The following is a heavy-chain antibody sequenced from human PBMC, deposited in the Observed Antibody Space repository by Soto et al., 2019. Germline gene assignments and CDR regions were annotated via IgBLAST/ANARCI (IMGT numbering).Heavy chain of an antibody. J-gene: IGHJ1*01. Sequence: EVQLVESGGGLVQPGGSLRLSCAASGFTVSSNYMSWVSQAPGKGLEWVSVIYSGGSTYYADYVKGRFTISRDNSKNTLYLQMNSLRAEDTAGYYWARDGYDSSGYYPEYFQHWGQGTLVTVSS. D-gene: IGHD3-22*01. CDR1: GFTVSSNY. CDR2: IYSGGST. CDR3: ARDGYDSSGYYPEYFQH. V-gene: IGHV3-66*01.